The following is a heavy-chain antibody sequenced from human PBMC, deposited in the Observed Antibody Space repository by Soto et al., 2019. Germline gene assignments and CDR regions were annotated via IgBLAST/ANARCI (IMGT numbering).Heavy chain of an antibody. J-gene: IGHJ6*02. CDR1: GYTFTSYG. D-gene: IGHD2-2*01. Sequence: ASVKVSCKASGYTFTSYGISWVRQAPGQGLEWMGWISAYNGNTNYAQKLQGRVTMTTDTSTSTAYMELRSLRSDDTAVYYCARDRGFVRDIVVVPAPYYYYGMDVWGQGTTVTVSS. CDR3: ARDRGFVRDIVVVPAPYYYYGMDV. CDR2: ISAYNGNT. V-gene: IGHV1-18*01.